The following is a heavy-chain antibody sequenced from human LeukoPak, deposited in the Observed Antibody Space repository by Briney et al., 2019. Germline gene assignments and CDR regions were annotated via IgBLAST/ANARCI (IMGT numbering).Heavy chain of an antibody. CDR2: IYHSGST. J-gene: IGHJ5*02. CDR3: ARKVDYYRSGRGWLDP. Sequence: SETLSLTCAVSGGPISTSHWWSWVRQPPGKGPEWIGEIYHSGSTNYNPSLKSRVTISVDQSKNQFSLKLTSVTAADTAVYYCARKVDYYRSGRGWLDPWGQGTLVTVSS. V-gene: IGHV4-4*02. D-gene: IGHD3-10*01. CDR1: GGPISTSHW.